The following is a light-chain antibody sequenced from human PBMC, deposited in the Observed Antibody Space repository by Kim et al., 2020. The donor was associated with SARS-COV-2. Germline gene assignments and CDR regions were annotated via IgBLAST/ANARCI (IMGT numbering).Light chain of an antibody. CDR1: QDIANS. CDR3: QKYNSAPWT. J-gene: IGKJ1*01. CDR2: AAS. Sequence: DIQMTQSPSSLSASVVDRVTITCRASQDIANSLAWYQQKPGKVPKLLIYAASTLQSGVTSRFSGSGSGTEFTLTIDSLQTEDVATYYCQKYNSAPWTFGPGTKVDIK. V-gene: IGKV1-27*01.